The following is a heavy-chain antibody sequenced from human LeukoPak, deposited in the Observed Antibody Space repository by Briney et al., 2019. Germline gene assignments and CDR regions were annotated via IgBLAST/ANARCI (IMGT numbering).Heavy chain of an antibody. J-gene: IGHJ6*03. V-gene: IGHV4-4*07. CDR3: ARDGLLGYYYYYMDV. CDR2: IYTSGST. CDR1: GGSISSYY. D-gene: IGHD3/OR15-3a*01. Sequence: PSETLSLTCTVSGGSISSYYWSWIRQPAGKGLEWIGRIYTSGSTNYNPSLKSRVTMSVDTSKNQFSLKLSSVTAADTAVYYCARDGLLGYYYYYMDVWGKGTTVTISS.